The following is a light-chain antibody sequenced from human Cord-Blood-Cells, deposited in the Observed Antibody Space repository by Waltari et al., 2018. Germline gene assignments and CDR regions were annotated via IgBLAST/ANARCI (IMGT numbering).Light chain of an antibody. Sequence: QSALTQPASVSGSPGQSITISCTGTSSDVGSYNLFSWYQQHPGKATNLMIYGGSKRPSGVYNRFSGSKSGNTASLTISGLQAEDEADYYCCSYAGSSTYYVFGTGTKVTVL. CDR3: CSYAGSSTYYV. CDR2: GGS. CDR1: SSDVGSYNL. V-gene: IGLV2-23*01. J-gene: IGLJ1*01.